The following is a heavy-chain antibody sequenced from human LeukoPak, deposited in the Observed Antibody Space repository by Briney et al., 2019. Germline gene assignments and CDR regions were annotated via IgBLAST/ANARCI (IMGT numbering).Heavy chain of an antibody. D-gene: IGHD2-2*01. J-gene: IGHJ6*03. CDR1: GGSISSYY. CDR2: IYYSGST. CDR3: ARVEAGPAAQMGLYYYYYMDV. Sequence: SETLSLTCTVSGGSISSYYWSWIRQPPGKGLEWIGYIYYSGSTNYNPSLKSQVTISVDTSKNQFSLKLSSVTAADTAVYYCARVEAGPAAQMGLYYYYYMDVWGKGTTVTVSS. V-gene: IGHV4-59*01.